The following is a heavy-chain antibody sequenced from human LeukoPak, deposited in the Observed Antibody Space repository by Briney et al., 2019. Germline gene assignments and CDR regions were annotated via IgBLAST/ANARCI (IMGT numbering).Heavy chain of an antibody. CDR2: IIPILGIA. CDR3: ARARYYYDSHDAFDI. D-gene: IGHD3-22*01. V-gene: IGHV1-69*04. J-gene: IGHJ3*02. CDR1: GGTFSSYA. Sequence: GASVKVSCKASGGTFSSYAISWVRQAPGQGLEWMGRIIPILGIANYAQKFQGRVTITADKSTSTAYMELSSLRSEDTAVYYCARARYYYDSHDAFDIWGQGTMVTVSS.